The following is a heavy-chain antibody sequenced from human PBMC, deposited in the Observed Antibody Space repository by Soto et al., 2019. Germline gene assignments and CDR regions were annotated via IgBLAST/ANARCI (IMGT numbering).Heavy chain of an antibody. CDR2: INHSGST. V-gene: IGHV4-34*01. Sequence: SETLSLTCTVSGGSISGYYWSWIRQPPGKGLEWIGEINHSGSTNYHPSLLSRVTISADTSMNEFSLRLSSVTAADTAVYYCARLNGYCVSTGCHGYYGMDVWGQGTTVTVSS. CDR3: ARLNGYCVSTGCHGYYGMDV. CDR1: GGSISGYY. J-gene: IGHJ6*02. D-gene: IGHD2-2*03.